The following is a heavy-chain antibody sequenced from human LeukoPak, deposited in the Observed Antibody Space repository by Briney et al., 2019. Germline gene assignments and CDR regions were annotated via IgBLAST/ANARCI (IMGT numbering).Heavy chain of an antibody. J-gene: IGHJ4*02. CDR2: IHHSGTT. D-gene: IGHD3-10*02. Sequence: SGTLSPTCAVSGGSITTTNWWTWVRQPPGKGLEWIGEIHHSGTTHYNPSLKTRVTISVDNSKNQFSLKLTSMTAADTAVYFCARVFGGANWGQGTLVTVSS. V-gene: IGHV4-4*02. CDR1: GGSITTTNW. CDR3: ARVFGGAN.